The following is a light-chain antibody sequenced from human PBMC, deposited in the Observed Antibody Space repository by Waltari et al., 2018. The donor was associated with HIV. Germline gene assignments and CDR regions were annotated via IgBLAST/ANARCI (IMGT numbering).Light chain of an antibody. V-gene: IGKV3-20*01. CDR3: MQALQTPYT. Sequence: EIVLTQSPGTLSLSPGERATLSCRARQSVGGTYLAWYQQKPGQAPRLLISGASRRATGIPDRFSGSGSGTNFTLEITRVEAEDVGTYYCMQALQTPYTFGQGTKLEIK. CDR2: GAS. CDR1: QSVGGTY. J-gene: IGKJ2*01.